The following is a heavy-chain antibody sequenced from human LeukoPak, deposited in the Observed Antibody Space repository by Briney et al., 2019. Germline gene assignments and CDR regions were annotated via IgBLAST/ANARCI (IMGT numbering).Heavy chain of an antibody. CDR3: YLWFGEVVNAFDI. CDR2: IYYSGST. D-gene: IGHD3-10*01. V-gene: IGHV4-59*04. J-gene: IGHJ3*02. Sequence: PSETLSLTCTVSGGPISSYYWSWIRQPPGKGLEWIGDIYYSGSTYYNPSLKSRVTISVDASKNQLSLKLSSVTAADTAMYYCYLWFGEVVNAFDIWGRGSMVIVSS. CDR1: GGPISSYY.